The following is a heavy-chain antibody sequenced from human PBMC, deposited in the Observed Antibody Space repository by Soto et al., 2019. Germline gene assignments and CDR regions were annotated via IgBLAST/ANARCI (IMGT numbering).Heavy chain of an antibody. CDR1: GYTFTSYG. CDR2: ISAYNGNT. CDR3: ARDPASGGSGRPRSSGTWFDP. J-gene: IGHJ5*02. Sequence: QVQLVQSGAEVKKPGASVKVSCKASGYTFTSYGISWVRQAPGQGLEWMGWISAYNGNTNYAQKLQGRVTMTTDTSTSTGYMELRSLRSDGTAVYYCARDPASGGSGRPRSSGTWFDPWGQGTLVTVSS. V-gene: IGHV1-18*01. D-gene: IGHD3-10*01.